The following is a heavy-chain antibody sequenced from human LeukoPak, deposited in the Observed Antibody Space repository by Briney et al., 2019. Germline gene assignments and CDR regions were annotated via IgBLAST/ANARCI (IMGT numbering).Heavy chain of an antibody. V-gene: IGHV4-4*07. D-gene: IGHD5-24*01. Sequence: PSETLSLTCTVSGGSISSYYWSWIRQPAGKGLEWIGRTHTSGSTNYNPSLKSRVTMSGDTSKNQFSLKLSSVTAADTAVYFCARDGYNFGSFDSWGQGFLVTVSS. CDR1: GGSISSYY. J-gene: IGHJ4*02. CDR2: THTSGST. CDR3: ARDGYNFGSFDS.